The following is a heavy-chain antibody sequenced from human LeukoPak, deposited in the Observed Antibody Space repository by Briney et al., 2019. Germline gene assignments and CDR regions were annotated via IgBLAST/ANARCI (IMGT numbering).Heavy chain of an antibody. CDR2: IYTSGDT. CDR1: VGSFSSRPYY. Sequence: PSETLSLTCTVSVGSFSSRPYYWSWIRQPAGKGLEWFGRIYTSGDTDYNPSLKSRVTISVDTSKNHFSLKLSSVTAADTAVYYCARTNPWELKYYFDCWGQGTMVTVSS. CDR3: ARTNPWELKYYFDC. D-gene: IGHD1-7*01. J-gene: IGHJ4*02. V-gene: IGHV4-61*02.